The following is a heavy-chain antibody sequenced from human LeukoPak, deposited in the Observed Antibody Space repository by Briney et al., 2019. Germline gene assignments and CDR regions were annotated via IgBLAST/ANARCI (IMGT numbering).Heavy chain of an antibody. J-gene: IGHJ4*02. V-gene: IGHV3-NL1*01. Sequence: PGGSLRLSCTASGFTFRTYAMNWVRQAPGKGLEWLSGISGSGNGTYYADSVKGRFIISRDNSKNTLYLQMNSLRAEDTAVYYCARDGPLDFWSGYSLDYCGQGTLVTVSS. CDR1: GFTFRTYA. CDR2: ISGSGNGT. D-gene: IGHD3-3*01. CDR3: ARDGPLDFWSGYSLDY.